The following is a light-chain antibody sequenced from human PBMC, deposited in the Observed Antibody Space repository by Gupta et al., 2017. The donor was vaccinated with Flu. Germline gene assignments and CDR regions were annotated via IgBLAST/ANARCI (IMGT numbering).Light chain of an antibody. J-gene: IGLJ3*02. CDR2: STN. V-gene: IGLV8-61*01. Sequence: VTLTCGLSSGSVSTSYYPSWYQQTPGQAPRTLIYSTNTRSSGVPDRFSGSILGNKAALTITGAQAHDESDYYCVLYMGSGISLFGGGTKLTVL. CDR1: SGSVSTSYY. CDR3: VLYMGSGISL.